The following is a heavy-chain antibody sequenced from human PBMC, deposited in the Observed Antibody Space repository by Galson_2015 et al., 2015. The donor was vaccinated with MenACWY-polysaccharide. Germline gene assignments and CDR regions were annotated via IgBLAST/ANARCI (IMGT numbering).Heavy chain of an antibody. CDR3: ARRSLDNWYFDL. CDR2: IHATGST. Sequence: LSLTCSVSPDSISSSYWSWIRQSADKGLEYIGRIHATGSTAYNPSFGGRVAMSVDLPRSQFSLRLASMTASDTAMYYCARRSLDNWYFDLWGRGTLVTVSS. D-gene: IGHD1-1*01. V-gene: IGHV4-4*07. CDR1: PDSISSSY. J-gene: IGHJ2*01.